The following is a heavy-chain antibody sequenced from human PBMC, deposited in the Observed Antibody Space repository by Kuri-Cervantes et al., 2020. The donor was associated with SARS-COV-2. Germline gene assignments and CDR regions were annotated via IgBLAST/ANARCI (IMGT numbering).Heavy chain of an antibody. D-gene: IGHD2-15*01. CDR1: GFTFSSYA. Sequence: GGSLRLSCAASGFTFSSYAMNLVRQAPGKGLEWVSGISGSGASTYYADSVKGRFTISRDNPKNTLYLQMNSLRADDTALYYCAKETTIVVVVAVAHWGQGTLVTVSS. J-gene: IGHJ4*02. CDR3: AKETTIVVVVAVAH. V-gene: IGHV3-23*01. CDR2: ISGSGAST.